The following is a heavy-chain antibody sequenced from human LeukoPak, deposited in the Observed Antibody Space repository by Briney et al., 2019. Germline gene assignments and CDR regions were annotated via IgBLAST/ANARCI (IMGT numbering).Heavy chain of an antibody. J-gene: IGHJ4*02. Sequence: PSETLSLTCTVSGGSISSGGYYWSWIRQHPGKGLEWIGYIYYSGSTYYNPSLKSRVTISVDTSKNQFSLKLSSVTAADTAVYYCAREGDIAFDYWGQRTLVTVSS. CDR2: IYYSGST. CDR3: AREGDIAFDY. V-gene: IGHV4-31*03. CDR1: GGSISSGGYY. D-gene: IGHD5-12*01.